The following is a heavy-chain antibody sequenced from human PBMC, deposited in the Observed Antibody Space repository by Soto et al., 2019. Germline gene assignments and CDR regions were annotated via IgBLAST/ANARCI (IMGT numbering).Heavy chain of an antibody. CDR1: GGSISNAAYY. Sequence: SETLSLTCAVSGGSISNAAYYWGWIRQPPGKGLECIGIIFYSGNTYYSPSLKSRVTMSVDTSKNQFSLKLSSVSAADTSMYYCARVYGSGSYYFDYWGQGTLVTVSS. D-gene: IGHD3-10*01. CDR2: IFYSGNT. J-gene: IGHJ4*02. CDR3: ARVYGSGSYYFDY. V-gene: IGHV4-39*01.